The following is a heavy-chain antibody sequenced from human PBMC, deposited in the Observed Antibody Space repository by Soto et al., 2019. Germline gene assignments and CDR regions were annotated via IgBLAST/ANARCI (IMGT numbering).Heavy chain of an antibody. J-gene: IGHJ4*02. D-gene: IGHD3-3*01. CDR2: IYYSGST. Sequence: PSETLSLTCTVSGGSISSGGYYWSWIRQHPGKGLEWIGYIYYSGSTYYNPSLKSRVTISVDTSKNQFSLKLSSVTAADTAVYYCARGNYDFWSGDPTMGGNYFDYWGQGTLVTVSS. CDR3: ARGNYDFWSGDPTMGGNYFDY. V-gene: IGHV4-31*03. CDR1: GGSISSGGYY.